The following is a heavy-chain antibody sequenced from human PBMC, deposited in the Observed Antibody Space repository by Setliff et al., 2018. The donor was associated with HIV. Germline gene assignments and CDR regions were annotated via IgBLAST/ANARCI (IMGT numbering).Heavy chain of an antibody. CDR2: IYSGGTT. D-gene: IGHD3-22*01. Sequence: SETLSLTCAVYGGSLSGYYWRWIRQPPGKGLEWIGNIYSGGTTYYNSSLRSRVTISVDTSKNQFSLKLNSVTAADTAVYYCARHAVPHYYDSSGPSWGPGTLVTVSS. J-gene: IGHJ5*02. V-gene: IGHV4-34*01. CDR3: ARHAVPHYYDSSGPS. CDR1: GGSLSGYY.